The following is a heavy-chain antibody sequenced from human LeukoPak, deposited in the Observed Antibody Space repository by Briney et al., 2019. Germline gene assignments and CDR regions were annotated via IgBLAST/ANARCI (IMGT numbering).Heavy chain of an antibody. D-gene: IGHD3-22*01. CDR1: SESFSTYY. Sequence: SETLSLTCAVYSESFSTYYWNWIRQPPGKGLEWIGEINHSGSTTYNPSLKSRVTISVDTSKNQFSLKLSSVTAADTAVYYCARRSGITMIVVVQEDAFDIWGQGTMVTVSS. V-gene: IGHV4-34*01. J-gene: IGHJ3*02. CDR2: INHSGST. CDR3: ARRSGITMIVVVQEDAFDI.